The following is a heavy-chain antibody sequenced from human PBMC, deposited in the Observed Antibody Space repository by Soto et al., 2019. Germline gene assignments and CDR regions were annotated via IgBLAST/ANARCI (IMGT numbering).Heavy chain of an antibody. D-gene: IGHD4-17*01. CDR3: AREWDYGDYGGWFDP. Sequence: PSETLCLTWTVSGGSIRSYDGSWIRQPPGEGLEWIGYIYYSGSTNYNPSLKSRVTISVDTSKNQFSLKLSSVTAADTAVYFCAREWDYGDYGGWFDPWGQGTLVTVSS. CDR1: GGSIRSYD. V-gene: IGHV4-59*01. CDR2: IYYSGST. J-gene: IGHJ5*02.